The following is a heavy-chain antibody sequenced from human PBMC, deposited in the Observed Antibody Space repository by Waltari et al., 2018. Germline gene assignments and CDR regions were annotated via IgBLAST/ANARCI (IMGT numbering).Heavy chain of an antibody. Sequence: QVHLVQSGTEVKKPGASVKVSCKSSGSPFSNYHIPWVRQAPGQRLEWMGWIYADNGNTKYSQKFQDRVTLTRDTAASTAYLELSSLRSEDTAVYFCARGRRSWWSDHWGQGTLVTVSS. J-gene: IGHJ4*02. D-gene: IGHD2-15*01. CDR1: GSPFSNYH. CDR3: ARGRRSWWSDH. CDR2: IYADNGNT. V-gene: IGHV1-3*01.